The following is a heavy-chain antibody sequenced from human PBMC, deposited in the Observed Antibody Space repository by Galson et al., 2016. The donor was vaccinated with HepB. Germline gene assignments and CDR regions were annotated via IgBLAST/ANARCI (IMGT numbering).Heavy chain of an antibody. CDR3: AKYGDEAGWNFHH. Sequence: SLRLSCAASGFTFSRFWMHWVRQAPGKGLEWVASIKEDGSKTFYVDSVKGRFTMSSDNVEEAVSLQMNSLRAEDTAVYYCAKYGDEAGWNFHHWGQGTLVTVSS. J-gene: IGHJ1*01. CDR2: IKEDGSKT. V-gene: IGHV3-7*03. D-gene: IGHD6-19*01. CDR1: GFTFSRFW.